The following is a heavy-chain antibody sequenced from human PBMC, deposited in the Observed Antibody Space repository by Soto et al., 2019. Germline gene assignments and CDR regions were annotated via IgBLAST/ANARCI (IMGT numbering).Heavy chain of an antibody. CDR3: AKVTETWYYYYYGMDV. CDR1: GFTFSSYA. V-gene: IGHV3-23*01. CDR2: ISGSGGST. J-gene: IGHJ6*02. Sequence: EVPLLESGGGLVQPGGSLRLSCAASGFTFSSYAMSWVRQAPGKGLEWVSAISGSGGSTYYADSVKGRFTISRDNSKNTLYLQMNSLRAEDTAVYYCAKVTETWYYYYYGMDVWGQGTTVTVSS.